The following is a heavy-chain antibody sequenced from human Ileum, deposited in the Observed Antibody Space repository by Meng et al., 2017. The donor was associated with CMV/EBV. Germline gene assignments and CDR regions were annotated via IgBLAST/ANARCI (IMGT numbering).Heavy chain of an antibody. CDR1: GGSISGYY. Sequence: QVQLQVSGPGLGKSSETLSLTCTVSGGSISGYYWSWIRQPATKGLEWVGRVYSSGSTDYNPSLQSRVTMSVDTSKIQFSLKLSSVTAADTAVYYCARGSSSWAFDYWGQGTLVTVSS. CDR2: VYSSGST. J-gene: IGHJ4*02. D-gene: IGHD2-2*01. V-gene: IGHV4-4*07. CDR3: ARGSSSWAFDY.